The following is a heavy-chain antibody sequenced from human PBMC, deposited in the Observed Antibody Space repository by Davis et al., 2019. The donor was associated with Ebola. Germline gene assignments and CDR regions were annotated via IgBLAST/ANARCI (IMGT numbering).Heavy chain of an antibody. D-gene: IGHD4-23*01. V-gene: IGHV3-7*03. CDR2: IKQDGSEK. Sequence: GGSLRLSCAASGFTFSGYWMTWVHQAPGKGLEWVANIKQDGSEKQYVDSVKGRFTISRDNAENSLYLQMSSLRADDTAMYYCARDLVYGGNAFFDYWGQGTLVSVSS. J-gene: IGHJ4*02. CDR1: GFTFSGYW. CDR3: ARDLVYGGNAFFDY.